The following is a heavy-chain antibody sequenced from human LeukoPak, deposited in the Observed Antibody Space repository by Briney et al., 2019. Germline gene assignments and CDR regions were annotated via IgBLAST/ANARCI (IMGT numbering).Heavy chain of an antibody. CDR1: ELTISTNV. D-gene: IGHD3-10*01. V-gene: IGHV3-23*01. Sequence: PGGSLRLSCAASELTISTNVFTWVRQAPGKGLEWVSIIGTADGNTYYADSVKGRFVISRDNSKNTLYLQMNSLRAEDTAVYYCAKLRFGELLLSPFDYWGQGTLVTVSS. CDR3: AKLRFGELLLSPFDY. J-gene: IGHJ4*02. CDR2: IGTADGNT.